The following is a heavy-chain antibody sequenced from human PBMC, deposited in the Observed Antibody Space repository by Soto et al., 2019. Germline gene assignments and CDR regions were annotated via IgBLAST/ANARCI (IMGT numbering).Heavy chain of an antibody. D-gene: IGHD1-26*01. J-gene: IGHJ4*02. V-gene: IGHV4-4*07. CDR1: GGSIYTYS. CDR3: ATIVGAKDY. CDR2: IYSSGSA. Sequence: PSETLSFTCTVSGGSIYTYSWTWLRQPAGKGLEWIGHIYSSGSANYNPSLKSRVSMSVDTSKNQFSLKLNSVTAADTAVYYCATIVGAKDYWGQGALVTVSS.